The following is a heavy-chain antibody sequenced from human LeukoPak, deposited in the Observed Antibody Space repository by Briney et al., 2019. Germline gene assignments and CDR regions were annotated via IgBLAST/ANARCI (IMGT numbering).Heavy chain of an antibody. CDR3: ARGEYYFDY. Sequence: KNSETLSLPCTGSGGSIRRYYWGWIREPPGKGLEWIGYIYYSGSTNYNPSLKSRVTISVDTSKNQFSLKLSSVTAADTAVYYCARGEYYFDYWGQGTLVTVSS. V-gene: IGHV4-59*01. D-gene: IGHD3-10*01. CDR2: IYYSGST. J-gene: IGHJ4*02. CDR1: GGSIRRYY.